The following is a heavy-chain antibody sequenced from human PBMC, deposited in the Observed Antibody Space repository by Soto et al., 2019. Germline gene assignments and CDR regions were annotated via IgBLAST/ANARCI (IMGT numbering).Heavy chain of an antibody. Sequence: PSETLSLTCTVSSDSISSYYWSWIRQPPGKRLEWIGYISYCGSSDYNPSLKSRVTISGETSKNQFSLKVSSVTAADTAVYYCARGTSWQLPFDYWGQGTLVTVSS. CDR2: ISYCGSS. J-gene: IGHJ4*02. D-gene: IGHD6-13*01. V-gene: IGHV4-59*01. CDR3: ARGTSWQLPFDY. CDR1: SDSISSYY.